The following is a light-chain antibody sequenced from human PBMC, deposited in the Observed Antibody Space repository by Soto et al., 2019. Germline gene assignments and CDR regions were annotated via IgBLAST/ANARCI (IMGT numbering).Light chain of an antibody. V-gene: IGKV1-5*03. CDR3: QQYPYT. Sequence: DIQMTQSPSTLSASVGDRVTITCRASQSISSWLAWYQQKPGKAPKLLIYKASSLESGVPSRFSGSGSGTEFTLTISSLQPDDFATYYCQQYPYTFGQGTKLEIK. J-gene: IGKJ2*01. CDR2: KAS. CDR1: QSISSW.